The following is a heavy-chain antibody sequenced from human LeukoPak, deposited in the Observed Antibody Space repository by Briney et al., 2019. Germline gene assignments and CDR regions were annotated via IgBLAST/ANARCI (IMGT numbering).Heavy chain of an antibody. CDR3: ARVRGYQLGDAFDI. CDR2: ISWNSGSI. V-gene: IGHV3-9*01. D-gene: IGHD2-2*01. CDR1: GFTFDDYA. J-gene: IGHJ3*02. Sequence: PGGSLRLSCAASGFTFDDYAMHWVRQAPGKGLEWVSGISWNSGSIGYADSVKGRFTISRDNAKNSLYLQMNSLRAEDTAVYYCARVRGYQLGDAFDIWGQGTMVTVSS.